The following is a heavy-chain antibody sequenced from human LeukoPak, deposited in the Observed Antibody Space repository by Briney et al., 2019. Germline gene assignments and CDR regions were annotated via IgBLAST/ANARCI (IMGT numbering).Heavy chain of an antibody. V-gene: IGHV3-9*01. CDR1: GFTFDDYA. J-gene: IGHJ4*02. CDR2: ISWNSGSI. CDR3: AKGDDLVVVAATQDY. D-gene: IGHD2-15*01. Sequence: GGSLRLSCAASGFTFDDYAMHWVRQAPGKGLEWVSHISWNSGSITYADSVKGRFTISRDNSKNTLYLQMNSLRAEDTAVYYCAKGDDLVVVAATQDYWGQGTLVTVSS.